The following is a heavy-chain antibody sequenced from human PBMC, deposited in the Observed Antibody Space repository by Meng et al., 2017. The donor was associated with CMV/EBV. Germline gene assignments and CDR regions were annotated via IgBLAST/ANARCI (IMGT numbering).Heavy chain of an antibody. J-gene: IGHJ5*02. V-gene: IGHV3-74*01. Sequence: SCAASGFTFSRYWMHWVRQAPGKGLVWVSRINSDGRSTSYADSVKGRFTISRDNAKNTLYLQMNSLRAEDTAVYYCASGTLRLGFDPWGQGTLVTVSS. CDR1: GFTFSRYW. D-gene: IGHD1-26*01. CDR3: ASGTLRLGFDP. CDR2: INSDGRST.